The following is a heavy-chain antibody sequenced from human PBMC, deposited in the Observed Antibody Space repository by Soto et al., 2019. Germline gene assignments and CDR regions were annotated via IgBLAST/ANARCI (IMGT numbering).Heavy chain of an antibody. Sequence: QVQLVQSGAEVKKPGASVKVSCKASGYTFTSYAMHWVRQAPGQRLEWMGWINAGKGNTKYSQKFQGRVTITRDTSASTAYMELSSLRSEDTAVYYCARDEGSLGLADYWGQGTLVTVSS. CDR3: ARDEGSLGLADY. CDR2: INAGKGNT. CDR1: GYTFTSYA. J-gene: IGHJ4*02. D-gene: IGHD3-3*02. V-gene: IGHV1-3*01.